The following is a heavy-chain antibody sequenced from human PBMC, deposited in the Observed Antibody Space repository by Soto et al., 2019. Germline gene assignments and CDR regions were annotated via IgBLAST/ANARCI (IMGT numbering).Heavy chain of an antibody. D-gene: IGHD1-1*01. CDR3: ARVRRTEGHLDYWYFDV. CDR2: IYYSGST. V-gene: IGHV4-31*03. Sequence: QVQLQESGPGLVKPSQTLSLTCTVSGDSISNGAYYWTWIRQLPGKGLEWIGYIYYSGSTYYIPSLQSRVTISVDTSQNQFSLKLPSVTAADTAVYYCARVRRTEGHLDYWYFDVWGHGTLVTVSS. CDR1: GDSISNGAYY. J-gene: IGHJ2*01.